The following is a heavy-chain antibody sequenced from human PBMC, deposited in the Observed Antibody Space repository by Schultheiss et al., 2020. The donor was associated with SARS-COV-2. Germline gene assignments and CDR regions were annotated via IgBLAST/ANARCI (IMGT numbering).Heavy chain of an antibody. J-gene: IGHJ5*02. CDR3: ARPHYDFWSGYSNWFDP. V-gene: IGHV3-20*04. Sequence: GGSLRLSCAASGFTFDDYGMSWVRQAPGKGLEWVSGINWNGGSTGYADSVKGRFTISRDNAKNSLYLQMNSLRAEDTALYYCARPHYDFWSGYSNWFDPWGQGTLVTVSS. CDR1: GFTFDDYG. CDR2: INWNGGST. D-gene: IGHD3-3*01.